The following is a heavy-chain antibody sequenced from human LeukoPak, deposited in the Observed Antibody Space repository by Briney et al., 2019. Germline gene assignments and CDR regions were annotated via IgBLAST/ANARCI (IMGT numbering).Heavy chain of an antibody. J-gene: IGHJ5*02. CDR3: ARGGSFDP. Sequence: PGGSLRLSCAASGFTFSSYGMHWVRQAPGKGLEWVAVIWSDGNNKNYPDSVKGRFTISRDNSKNTLYLQMNSLRAEDTGLYYCARGGSFDPWGQGTLVTVSS. CDR1: GFTFSSYG. CDR2: IWSDGNNK. D-gene: IGHD3-16*01. V-gene: IGHV3-33*01.